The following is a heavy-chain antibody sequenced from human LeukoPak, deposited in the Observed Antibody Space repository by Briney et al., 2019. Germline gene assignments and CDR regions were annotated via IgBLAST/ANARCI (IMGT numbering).Heavy chain of an antibody. CDR3: ARGRRGYAPAPFDY. CDR1: GGSFSGYY. CDR2: INHSGST. J-gene: IGHJ4*02. V-gene: IGHV4-34*01. D-gene: IGHD6-25*01. Sequence: SETLSLTCAVYGGSFSGYYWSWIRQPPGKGLEWIGEINHSGSTNYNPSLKSRVTISVDTSKNQFSLKLSSVTAADTAVYYCARGRRGYAPAPFDYWGQGTLVTVSS.